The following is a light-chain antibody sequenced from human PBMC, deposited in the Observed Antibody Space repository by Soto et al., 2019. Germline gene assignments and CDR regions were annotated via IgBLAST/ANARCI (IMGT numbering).Light chain of an antibody. CDR2: GAS. V-gene: IGKV3-15*01. CDR3: QQYSDWPPFT. Sequence: IVMTQSPATLSVSPGERATLSCRASQSVSNNLAWYQQKPGQALRLLIFGASTMATGIPARFSGSGSGTEFTHTISSLPSDDFAVYFCQQYSDWPPFTFGHGTKLE. CDR1: QSVSNN. J-gene: IGKJ2*01.